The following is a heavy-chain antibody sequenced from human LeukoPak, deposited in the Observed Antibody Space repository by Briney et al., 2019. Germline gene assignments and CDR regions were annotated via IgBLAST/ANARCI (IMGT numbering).Heavy chain of an antibody. CDR2: ISSSSGYI. Sequence: PGGSLRLSCAASGYTFSIYSMKWVRQAPGRGLEWVASISSSSGYIYYADSVKGRFTISRDNAKNSLYLQMNSLRAEDTAVYYCARDTDYDSRSIWGQGTMVTVSS. CDR3: ARDTDYDSRSI. CDR1: GYTFSIYS. J-gene: IGHJ3*02. D-gene: IGHD5-12*01. V-gene: IGHV3-21*01.